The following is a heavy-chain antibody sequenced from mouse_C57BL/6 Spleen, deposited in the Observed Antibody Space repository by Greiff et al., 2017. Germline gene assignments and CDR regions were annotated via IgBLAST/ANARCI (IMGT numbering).Heavy chain of an antibody. V-gene: IGHV1-50*01. CDR2: IDPSDSYT. Sequence: QVQLQQPGAELVKPGASVKLSCKASGYTFTSYWMQWVKQRPGQGLEWIGEIDPSDSYTNYNQKFKGKATLTVDTYSSTAYMQLSSLTSEDSAVYYCARGGFITTVVDHWYFDVWGTGTTVTVAS. J-gene: IGHJ1*03. CDR1: GYTFTSYW. D-gene: IGHD1-1*01. CDR3: ARGGFITTVVDHWYFDV.